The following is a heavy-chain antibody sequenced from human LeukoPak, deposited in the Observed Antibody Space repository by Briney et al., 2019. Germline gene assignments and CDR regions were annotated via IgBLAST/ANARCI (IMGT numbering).Heavy chain of an antibody. CDR1: GGTFSSYA. CDR2: IIPIFGTA. J-gene: IGHJ4*02. D-gene: IGHD3-16*01. V-gene: IGHV1-69*06. Sequence: SVKVSCKASGGTFSSYAISWVRQAPGQGLEWMGGIIPIFGTANYAQKFQGRVTITADKSTSTAYMELSSLRSEDTAVYYCARLVSLLTPFDSWAQGPLFTVSS. CDR3: ARLVSLLTPFDS.